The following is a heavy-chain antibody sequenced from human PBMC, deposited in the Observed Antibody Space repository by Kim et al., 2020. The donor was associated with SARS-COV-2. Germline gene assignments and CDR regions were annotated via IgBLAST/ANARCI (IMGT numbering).Heavy chain of an antibody. CDR1: GFSFNSAW. V-gene: IGHV3-15*01. Sequence: GGSLRLSCAASGFSFNSAWMSWVRQLPGKGLEWVGRIRTKTDGGTIDYAAPVKGSFIISRDDSKKTLYLQMNSLKSEDTAVYYCATQSVYCIGGRCYSRIDYWGQGTLVTVSS. CDR3: ATQSVYCIGGRCYSRIDY. CDR2: IRTKTDGGTI. J-gene: IGHJ4*02. D-gene: IGHD2-15*01.